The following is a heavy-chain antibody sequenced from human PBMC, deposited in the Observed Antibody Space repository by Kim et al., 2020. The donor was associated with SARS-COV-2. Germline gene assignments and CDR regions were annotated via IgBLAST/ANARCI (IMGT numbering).Heavy chain of an antibody. CDR3: ARGPSGWYDY. Sequence: ASVKVSCKASGYSFTSYDINWVRQATGQGLEWMGWVNPNSVNTGFAQKFQGRVTMTRATATSTAYMELSSLRSEVTAVYYCARGPSGWYDYWGQGTLVTVSS. D-gene: IGHD6-19*01. V-gene: IGHV1-8*02. CDR1: GYSFTSYD. J-gene: IGHJ4*02. CDR2: VNPNSVNT.